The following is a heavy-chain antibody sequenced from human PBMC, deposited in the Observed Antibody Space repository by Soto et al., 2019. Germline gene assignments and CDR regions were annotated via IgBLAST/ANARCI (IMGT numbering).Heavy chain of an antibody. V-gene: IGHV3-53*05. CDR3: ARGPSSLTRFDY. J-gene: IGHJ4*02. CDR1: GFTVSSNY. D-gene: IGHD2-2*01. Sequence: GGSLRLSCAASGFTVSSNYMSWVRQAPGKGLEWVSVIYSGGSTYYADSVKGRFTISRDNSKNTLFLQMNSLRGEDTAVYYCARGPSSLTRFDYWGQGTQVTVSS. CDR2: IYSGGST.